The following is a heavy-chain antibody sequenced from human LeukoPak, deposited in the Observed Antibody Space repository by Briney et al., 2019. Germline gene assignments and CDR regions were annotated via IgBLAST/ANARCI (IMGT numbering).Heavy chain of an antibody. D-gene: IGHD3-10*01. V-gene: IGHV4-34*01. CDR1: GGSFSGYY. CDR2: INHSGST. Sequence: SETLSLTCAVYGGSFSGYYWSWIRQPPGKGLEWIGEINHSGSTNYNPSLKSRVTISVDTSKNQFSLKLSSVTAADTAVYYCARGLQRKRGITQNDKYYFDYWGQGTLVTVSS. CDR3: ARGLQRKRGITQNDKYYFDY. J-gene: IGHJ4*02.